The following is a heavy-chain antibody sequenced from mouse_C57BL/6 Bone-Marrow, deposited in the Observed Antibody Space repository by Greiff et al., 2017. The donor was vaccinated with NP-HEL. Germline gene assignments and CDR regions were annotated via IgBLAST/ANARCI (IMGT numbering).Heavy chain of an antibody. CDR3: ARKARITTVVAPYAMDY. J-gene: IGHJ4*01. CDR2: ILPGSGST. D-gene: IGHD1-1*01. Sequence: VQLQQSGAELMKPGASVKLSCKATGYTFPGYWIEWVKQRPGHGLEWIGEILPGSGSTNYNEKFKGKATFTADTSSNTAYMQLSSLTTEDSAIYYCARKARITTVVAPYAMDYWGQGTSVTVSS. CDR1: GYTFPGYW. V-gene: IGHV1-9*01.